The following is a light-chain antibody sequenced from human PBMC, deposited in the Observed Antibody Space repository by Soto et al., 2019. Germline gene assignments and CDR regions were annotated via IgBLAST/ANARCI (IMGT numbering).Light chain of an antibody. CDR1: QSVSSN. CDR3: QQYDNWPLT. V-gene: IGKV3-15*01. CDR2: GAS. Sequence: EIVMTQSPATLPVSPGESATLSCRASQSVSSNLAWYQQKPGQAPRFLIYGASPRATGIPARFSGSGSGTEFTLTISSLQSEDFAVYYCQQYDNWPLTFGGGTKVEIK. J-gene: IGKJ4*01.